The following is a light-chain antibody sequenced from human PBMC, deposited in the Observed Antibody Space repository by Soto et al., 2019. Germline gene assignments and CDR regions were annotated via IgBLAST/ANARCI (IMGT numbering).Light chain of an antibody. CDR1: QSISSI. J-gene: IGKJ3*01. CDR3: QQYNNWPFT. CDR2: GAS. V-gene: IGKV3-15*01. Sequence: EIVMTQSPATLSVSPGERATLSCRASQSISSILAWYQQKPGQAPRLLIYGASTRATGIPATFSGSGSGTESTLTISSLQSEDFAVYYCQQYNNWPFTFGPGTKVDIK.